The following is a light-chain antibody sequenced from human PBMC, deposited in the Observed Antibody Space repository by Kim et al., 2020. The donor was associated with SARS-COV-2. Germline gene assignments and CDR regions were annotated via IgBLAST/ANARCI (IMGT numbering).Light chain of an antibody. Sequence: ASVGDEVTITCRASQRIAHYFNWYQQKPGKAPKLLIFAASTLQTGVPSRFSGSGSGTDFTLTISSLQPEDFATYYCQQSYSSPWTFGQGTKVDIK. CDR2: AAS. CDR3: QQSYSSPWT. J-gene: IGKJ1*01. CDR1: QRIAHY. V-gene: IGKV1-39*01.